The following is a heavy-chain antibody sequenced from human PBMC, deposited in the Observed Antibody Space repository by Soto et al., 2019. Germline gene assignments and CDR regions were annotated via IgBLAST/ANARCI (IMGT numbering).Heavy chain of an antibody. CDR2: IYWNSGII. J-gene: IGHJ4*02. V-gene: IGHV3-9*01. CDR1: GFTFDDYA. Sequence: PGGSLRLSCAASGFTFDDYAMHWVRQAPGKGLEWVSSIYWNSGIIYYADSVKGRFTISRDNAKNTLYLQMNSLRVEDTAVYYCAKDRLAGNFDYWGQGTQVTVSS. CDR3: AKDRLAGNFDY.